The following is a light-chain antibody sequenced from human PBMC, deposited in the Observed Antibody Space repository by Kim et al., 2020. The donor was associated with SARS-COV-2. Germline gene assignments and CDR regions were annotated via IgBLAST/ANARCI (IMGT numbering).Light chain of an antibody. CDR1: SLRSYY. CDR2: DKN. V-gene: IGLV3-19*01. J-gene: IGLJ3*02. Sequence: ALCQTVSITCQGDSLRSYYSSWYQQKPGQAPVLVIYDKNIRPSGIRDRFSGSSSGSTASLTITRAQAEDESYDYCNSRECSVIHVVFGGGTTLAVL. CDR3: NSRECSVIHVV.